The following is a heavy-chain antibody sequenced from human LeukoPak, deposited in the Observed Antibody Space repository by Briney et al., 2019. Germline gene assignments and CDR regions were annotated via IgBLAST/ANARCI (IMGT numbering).Heavy chain of an antibody. CDR1: GYGFTTIG. CDR2: INGANGNT. D-gene: IGHD3-10*01. Sequence: AAVKVSFRGSGYGFTTIGCCWVRQAPAQGMEWMGWINGANGNTNYAPQFQGRVTMTIDTSTSTAFMELRRLRSDDTAVYSCATDHYNALHSWGQGAMVIVSS. CDR3: ATDHYNALHS. J-gene: IGHJ3*01. V-gene: IGHV1-18*01.